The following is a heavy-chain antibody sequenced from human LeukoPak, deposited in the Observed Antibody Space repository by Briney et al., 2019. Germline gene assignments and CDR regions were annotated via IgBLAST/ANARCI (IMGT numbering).Heavy chain of an antibody. V-gene: IGHV3-15*01. J-gene: IGHJ4*02. CDR1: GFTLSNAW. D-gene: IGHD3-10*01. CDR3: VHFGSSDC. Sequence: GGSLRLSCAASGFTLSNAWMSWVRQAPGKGLEWVGRIKSKTDGGTIDYAAPVKGRFTMSRDESQNTLSLQMNSLKTEDTAVYYCVHFGSSDCWGQGTLVTVSS. CDR2: IKSKTDGGTI.